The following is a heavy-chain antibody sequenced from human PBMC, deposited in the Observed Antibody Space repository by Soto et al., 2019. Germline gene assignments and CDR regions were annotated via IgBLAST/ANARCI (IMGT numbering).Heavy chain of an antibody. Sequence: XSVKVSCKTSVYTFSYYGISWVRQAPGQGLEWMGWISAKNGNTNFAQKFRGRVTMITDTSTNTVYMELRNLRLDDTAVYYCAREPPETPPDYWGQGTLVTVSS. CDR3: AREPPETPPDY. V-gene: IGHV1-18*01. CDR1: VYTFSYYG. J-gene: IGHJ4*02. CDR2: ISAKNGNT.